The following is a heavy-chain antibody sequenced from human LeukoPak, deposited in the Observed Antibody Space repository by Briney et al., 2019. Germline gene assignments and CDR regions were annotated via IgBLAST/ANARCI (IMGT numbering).Heavy chain of an antibody. J-gene: IGHJ4*02. CDR1: GYTLSDHY. CDR3: ARVTADDFYDY. Sequence: AASLRLSCTASGYTLSDHYMHWVRQAPGQGLEWIAWINPNGGDTYYAQYFQGRVTMTRDTSISTAYMEMSGLRSDDTALYYCARVTADDFYDYWGQGNLVTVSS. CDR2: INPNGGDT. D-gene: IGHD4-23*01. V-gene: IGHV1-2*02.